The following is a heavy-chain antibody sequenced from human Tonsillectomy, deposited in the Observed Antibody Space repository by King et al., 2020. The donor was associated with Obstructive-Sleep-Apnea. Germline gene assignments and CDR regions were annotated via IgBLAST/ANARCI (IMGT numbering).Heavy chain of an antibody. Sequence: VQLQQWGAGLLKPSETLSLTCAVYGGSFSGYYWSWIRRPPGKGLEWIGEINHSGSTNYNPSLKSRVTISVDTSKNQFSLKLSSGTAADTAVDYCARAYDYVWGSYDYWRQGTLVTVSS. CDR1: GGSFSGYY. V-gene: IGHV4-34*01. D-gene: IGHD3-16*01. CDR3: ARAYDYVWGSYDY. J-gene: IGHJ4*02. CDR2: INHSGST.